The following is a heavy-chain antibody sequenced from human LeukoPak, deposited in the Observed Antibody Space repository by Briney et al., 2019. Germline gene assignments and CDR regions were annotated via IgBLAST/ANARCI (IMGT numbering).Heavy chain of an antibody. Sequence: SGPALVKPTQTLTLSCTCSGFSLSTSGGCVSWIPHPPGNALERLARIDWDDDKYYSTSVKTRLTISKDTSKNQVVLTMTNMDPVDTATYYCARIWLTRSYYFDYWGQGTLVTVSS. D-gene: IGHD5-12*01. CDR1: GFSLSTSGGC. CDR2: IDWDDDK. J-gene: IGHJ4*02. CDR3: ARIWLTRSYYFDY. V-gene: IGHV2-70*11.